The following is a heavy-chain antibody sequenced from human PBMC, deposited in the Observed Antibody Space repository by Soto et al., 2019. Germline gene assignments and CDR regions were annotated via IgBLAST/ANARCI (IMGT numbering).Heavy chain of an antibody. CDR2: IKQDGGET. CDR1: GFSFTNHW. V-gene: IGHV3-7*03. CDR3: ARHGFHRDALDL. Sequence: EMQLGESGGGLVQPGGSRRLSCEASGFSFTNHWMSWVRQAPGKGLEWLANIKQDGGETYYLESVKGRFSISRDNAKDSVYLQMSGLRAEDTAVYYCARHGFHRDALDLWGQGTLVTVSS. J-gene: IGHJ3*01. D-gene: IGHD2-2*03.